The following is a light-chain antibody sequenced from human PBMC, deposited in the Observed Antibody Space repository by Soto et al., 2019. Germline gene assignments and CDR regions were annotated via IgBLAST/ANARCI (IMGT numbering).Light chain of an antibody. V-gene: IGKV3-20*01. J-gene: IGKJ1*01. Sequence: EIVLTQSPGTLSLSPGERATLSCRASQSVSSNYLAWYQQKPGQAPRLLIYAASSRATGIPDRFSGSGSGTVFIFIIGSLELEVFAVFFCRQLGSSPWTFGKGTKVDFK. CDR1: QSVSSNY. CDR3: RQLGSSPWT. CDR2: AAS.